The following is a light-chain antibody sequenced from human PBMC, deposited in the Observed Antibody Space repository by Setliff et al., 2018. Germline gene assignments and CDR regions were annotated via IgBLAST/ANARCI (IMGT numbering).Light chain of an antibody. CDR1: QSVDSSD. CDR2: AAS. J-gene: IGKJ1*01. CDR3: QQYGNSPWT. Sequence: GTLNLSPGERATVSCRASQSVDSSDFAWYQQKPGRAPRLLIYAASNRATGIPDRISGSGSGTDFSLTISRLEPEDFAVYYCQQYGNSPWTFGQGTKVDIK. V-gene: IGKV3-20*01.